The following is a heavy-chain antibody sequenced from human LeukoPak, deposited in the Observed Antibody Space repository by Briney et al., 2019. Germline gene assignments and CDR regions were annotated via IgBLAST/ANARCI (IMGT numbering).Heavy chain of an antibody. D-gene: IGHD6-19*01. Sequence: ASVKVSCKASGYTFTSCDINWERHATGQGLEWMGFKNPNSGRTGIAQKFQGRFTMTTDTSISTAYMELSSLTSEETAVYYCERGAVRSHGMDGWGQGSTVTVSS. J-gene: IGHJ6*01. V-gene: IGHV1-8*02. CDR1: GYTFTSCD. CDR3: ERGAVRSHGMDG. CDR2: KNPNSGRT.